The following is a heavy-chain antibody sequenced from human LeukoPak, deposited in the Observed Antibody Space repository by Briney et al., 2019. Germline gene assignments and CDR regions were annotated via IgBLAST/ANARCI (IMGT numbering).Heavy chain of an antibody. Sequence: GGSLRLSCAASGFTFSSYSMNWVRQAPGKGMEWVSSMSSISSYIYYADSVKGRFTISRDNAKNSLYLQMNSLRAEDTAVYYCARDYINYCSSTSCYRVFYMDVWGKGTTVTVSS. CDR3: ARDYINYCSSTSCYRVFYMDV. V-gene: IGHV3-21*01. D-gene: IGHD2-2*01. CDR2: MSSISSYI. J-gene: IGHJ6*03. CDR1: GFTFSSYS.